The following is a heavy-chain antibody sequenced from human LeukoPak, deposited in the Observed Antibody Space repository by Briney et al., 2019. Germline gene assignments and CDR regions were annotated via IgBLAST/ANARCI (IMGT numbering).Heavy chain of an antibody. CDR2: IYYSGST. Sequence: SETLSLTCAVYGGSFSGYYWSWIRQPPGKGLEWIGSIYYSGSTYYNPSLKSRVTISVDTSKNQFSLKLSSVTAADTAVYYRARHVIAVAELDAFDIWGQGTMVTVSS. CDR1: GGSFSGYY. CDR3: ARHVIAVAELDAFDI. V-gene: IGHV4-34*01. J-gene: IGHJ3*02. D-gene: IGHD6-19*01.